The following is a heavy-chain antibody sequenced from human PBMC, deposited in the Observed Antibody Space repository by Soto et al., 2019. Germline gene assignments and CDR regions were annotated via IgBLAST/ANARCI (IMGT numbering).Heavy chain of an antibody. CDR2: INAGNGNT. D-gene: IGHD6-13*01. CDR3: ARVGDEATLSRGIAAAGTRAFDI. V-gene: IGHV1-3*01. CDR1: GYTFTSYA. Sequence: ASVKVSCKASGYTFTSYAMHWVRQAPGQRLEWMGWINAGNGNTKYSQKFQGRVTITRDTSASTAYMELSSLRSEDTAVYYCARVGDEATLSRGIAAAGTRAFDIWGQGTMVTVSS. J-gene: IGHJ3*02.